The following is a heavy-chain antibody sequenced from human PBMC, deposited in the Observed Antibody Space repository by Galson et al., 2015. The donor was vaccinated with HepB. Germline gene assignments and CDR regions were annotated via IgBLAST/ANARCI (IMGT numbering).Heavy chain of an antibody. D-gene: IGHD1-26*01. CDR2: IRSKANNYAT. V-gene: IGHV3-73*01. CDR3: SSRVGATDDDY. Sequence: SLRLSCAGSGFTFSGSAMHWVRQASGKGLEWVGRIRSKANNYATAYAASVKGRFTISRDDSKNTAYLQMNSLKTEDTAVYYCSSRVGATDDDYWGQGTLVTVSS. CDR1: GFTFSGSA. J-gene: IGHJ4*02.